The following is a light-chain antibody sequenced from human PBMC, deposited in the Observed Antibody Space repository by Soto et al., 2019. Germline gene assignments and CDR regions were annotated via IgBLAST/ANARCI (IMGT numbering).Light chain of an antibody. CDR1: SSDVGSYNF. CDR2: EGN. Sequence: QAVVTQPASVSGSPGQSITISCTGTSSDVGSYNFVSWYQQHPGKAPKLMIYEGNKRPSGVSIRFSGSKSGNTASLTISGLQAEDEADYYCCSYAPSYSLIFGGGTKLTVL. CDR3: CSYAPSYSLI. V-gene: IGLV2-23*01. J-gene: IGLJ2*01.